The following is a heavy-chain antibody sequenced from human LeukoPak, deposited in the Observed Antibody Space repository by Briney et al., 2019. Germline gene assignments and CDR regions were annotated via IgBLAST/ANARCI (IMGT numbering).Heavy chain of an antibody. Sequence: ASVKVSCKASGYTFTSYGISWVRQAPGQGLEWMGWISAYNGNTNYARKLQGRVTMTTDTSTSTAYMELSRLRSDDTAVYYCARDIAAAVPRGYYYGMDVWGQGTTVTVSS. CDR2: ISAYNGNT. J-gene: IGHJ6*02. CDR3: ARDIAAAVPRGYYYGMDV. V-gene: IGHV1-18*01. D-gene: IGHD6-13*01. CDR1: GYTFTSYG.